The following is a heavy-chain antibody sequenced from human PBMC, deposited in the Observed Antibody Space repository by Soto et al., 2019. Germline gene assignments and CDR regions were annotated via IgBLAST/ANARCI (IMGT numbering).Heavy chain of an antibody. D-gene: IGHD2-21*02. V-gene: IGHV3-48*02. CDR1: GFTFSSYS. CDR3: ARDGYCGGDCYSLNFQH. J-gene: IGHJ1*01. Sequence: GGSLRLSCAASGFTFSSYSINWVRQAPGKRLEWVSYISSSSRTIYYADYVKGRFTISRDNAKNTLYLKMNSLRDEDTAVYYCARDGYCGGDCYSLNFQHWGQGTLVTVSS. CDR2: ISSSSRTI.